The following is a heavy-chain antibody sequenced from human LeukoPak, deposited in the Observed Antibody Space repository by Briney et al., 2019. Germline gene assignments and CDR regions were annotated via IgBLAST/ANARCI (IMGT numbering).Heavy chain of an antibody. J-gene: IGHJ4*02. V-gene: IGHV4-39*07. D-gene: IGHD6-13*01. CDR3: ARVQYSSSWYASFDY. CDR2: IYYSGST. CDR1: GGSISSSSYY. Sequence: SETLSLTCTVSGGSISSSSYYWGWIRQPPGKGLEWIGSIYYSGSTYYNPSLKSRVIISVDRSKNQFSLKLSSVTAADTAVYYCARVQYSSSWYASFDYWGQGTLVTVSS.